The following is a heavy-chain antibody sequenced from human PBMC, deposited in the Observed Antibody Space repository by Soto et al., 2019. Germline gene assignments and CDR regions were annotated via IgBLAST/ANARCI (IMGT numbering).Heavy chain of an antibody. CDR2: ISYDGSNK. CDR3: ARSITMIVVANVDY. CDR1: GFTFSIYA. V-gene: IGHV3-30-3*01. Sequence: GGSLRLSCAASGFTFSIYAMHWVRQAPGKGLEWVAVISYDGSNKYYADSVKGRFTISRDNSKNTLYLQMNSLRAEDTAVYYCARSITMIVVANVDYWGQGTLVTVSS. J-gene: IGHJ4*02. D-gene: IGHD3-22*01.